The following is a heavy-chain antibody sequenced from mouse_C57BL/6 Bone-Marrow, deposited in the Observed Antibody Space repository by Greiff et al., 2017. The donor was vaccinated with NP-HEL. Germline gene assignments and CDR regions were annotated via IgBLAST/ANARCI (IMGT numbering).Heavy chain of an antibody. V-gene: IGHV1-7*01. D-gene: IGHD5-2*01. Sequence: QVQLQQSGAELAKPGASVKLSCKASGYTFTSYWMHWVKQRPGQGLEWIGYINPSSGYTKYNQKFKDKATLTAEKSSSTAYMQLSSLTYEDSAVYYCARGILWGQGTSVTVSS. J-gene: IGHJ4*01. CDR1: GYTFTSYW. CDR3: ARGIL. CDR2: INPSSGYT.